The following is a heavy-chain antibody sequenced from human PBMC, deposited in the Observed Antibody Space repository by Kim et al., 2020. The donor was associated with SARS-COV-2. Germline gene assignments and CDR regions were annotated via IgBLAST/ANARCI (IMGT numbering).Heavy chain of an antibody. Sequence: GGSLRLSCAASGFTVSTNYMSWVRQAPGKGLEWVSVIYSGGSKYYADSVKGRFTISRDNSKNTLYLQMNSLRAEDTAVYYCARDTTRTYGMDVWGQGTTVTVSS. V-gene: IGHV3-53*01. CDR1: GFTVSTNY. CDR3: ARDTTRTYGMDV. D-gene: IGHD1-1*01. J-gene: IGHJ6*02. CDR2: IYSGGSK.